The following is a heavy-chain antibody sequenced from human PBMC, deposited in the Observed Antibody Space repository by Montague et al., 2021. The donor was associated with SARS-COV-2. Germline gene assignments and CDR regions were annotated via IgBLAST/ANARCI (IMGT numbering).Heavy chain of an antibody. Sequence: SLRLSCAASGFTFSSSAMSWVRQAPGKGLEWVSTISGGGVSTYYADSVKGRFTISRDNSKNTLYLQMNSLRAEDTAVYYCARAPPISGVSSSRRNQFVFDSWGQGTLVTVSS. CDR1: GFTFSSSA. J-gene: IGHJ4*02. D-gene: IGHD2-2*01. V-gene: IGHV3-23*01. CDR3: ARAPPISGVSSSRRNQFVFDS. CDR2: ISGGGVST.